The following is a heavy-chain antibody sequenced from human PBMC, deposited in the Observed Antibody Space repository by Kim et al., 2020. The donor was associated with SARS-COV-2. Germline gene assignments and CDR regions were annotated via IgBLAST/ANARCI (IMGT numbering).Heavy chain of an antibody. CDR3: ATLWRKLWLAH. Sequence: GGSLRLSCAASGFTFSNYWMTWVRQAPGKGLEWVANIKGDGSGKYYVDSVKGRFTISRDNAKNSLFLQMNSLRAEDTAVYYCATLWRKLWLAHWGRGTLVTVSS. CDR1: GFTFSNYW. J-gene: IGHJ5*02. CDR2: IKGDGSGK. V-gene: IGHV3-7*01. D-gene: IGHD1-1*01.